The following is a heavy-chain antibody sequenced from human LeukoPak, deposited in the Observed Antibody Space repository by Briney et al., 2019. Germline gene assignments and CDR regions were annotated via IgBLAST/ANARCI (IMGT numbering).Heavy chain of an antibody. CDR2: ISNSGGRT. CDR1: GFTFSSYA. D-gene: IGHD5-12*01. CDR3: AKSYNGYESKPDY. J-gene: IGHJ4*02. Sequence: GGSLRLSCAASGFTFSSYAMSWVRQAPGKGLEWVSSISNSGGRTFYTDSVKGRFTISRDNSKITLYLQMNSLRAEDTAVYYCAKSYNGYESKPDYWGQGTLVTASS. V-gene: IGHV3-23*01.